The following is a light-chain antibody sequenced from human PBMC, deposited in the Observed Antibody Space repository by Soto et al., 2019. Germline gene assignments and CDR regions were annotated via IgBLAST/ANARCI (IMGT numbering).Light chain of an antibody. J-gene: IGKJ2*01. CDR1: QTVLSSSNNRNY. Sequence: DIVMTQSPDSLPVSLGERATINCKSSQTVLSSSNNRNYLAWYRQKPGQPPKLLIYWASTRESGVPDRFSGSGSGXDFTLTISSLQXEXXAVYYCQQYYNTPVTFGQGTKLEI. V-gene: IGKV4-1*01. CDR3: QQYYNTPVT. CDR2: WAS.